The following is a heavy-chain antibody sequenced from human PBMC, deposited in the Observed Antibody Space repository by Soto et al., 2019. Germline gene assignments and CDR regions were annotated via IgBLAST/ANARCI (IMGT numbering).Heavy chain of an antibody. Sequence: SQTLSLSCTVSGGSIRSDCWNWIRQPPGKGLEWIGYISYFGSTIYNHSLKSRVTMSVDTSKSQFSLRLTPVTAADTAVYYCTRGAPRTRYYEDSSRYYQTFDYWGLRTLVTAS. J-gene: IGHJ4*02. CDR2: ISYFGST. D-gene: IGHD3-22*01. CDR1: GGSIRSDC. V-gene: IGHV4-59*01. CDR3: TRGAPRTRYYEDSSRYYQTFDY.